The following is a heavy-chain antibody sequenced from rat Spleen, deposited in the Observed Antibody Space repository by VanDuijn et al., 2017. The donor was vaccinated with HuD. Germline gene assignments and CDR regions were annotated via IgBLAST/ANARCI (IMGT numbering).Heavy chain of an antibody. D-gene: IGHD1-10*01. CDR1: GFTFNNYW. Sequence: EVQLVESGGGLVQPGRSLKLSCVASGFTFNNYWMSWIRQAPGKGLEWVASITNTGGSIYYPDSVKGRFTISRDNAQNTLYLQMNSLRSEDTATYYCTRGGTTPYYFDYWGQGVMVTVSS. CDR2: ITNTGGSI. V-gene: IGHV5-31*01. CDR3: TRGGTTPYYFDY. J-gene: IGHJ2*01.